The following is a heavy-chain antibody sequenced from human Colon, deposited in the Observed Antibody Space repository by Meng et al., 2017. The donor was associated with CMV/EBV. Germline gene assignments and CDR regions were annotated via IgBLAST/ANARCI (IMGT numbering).Heavy chain of an antibody. CDR1: VYTFTDYY. CDR2: IRPNTAGT. Sequence: ASVKVSCKASVYTFTDYYIHWVRQAPGQGLEWMGWIRPNTAGTTYAQKFHGRVSVTRDTSVSTAYLELSRLTSDDTAVYYCARHAHCSSSRCYTDGMDVWGQGTTVTVSS. D-gene: IGHD2-2*02. CDR3: ARHAHCSSSRCYTDGMDV. J-gene: IGHJ6*02. V-gene: IGHV1-2*02.